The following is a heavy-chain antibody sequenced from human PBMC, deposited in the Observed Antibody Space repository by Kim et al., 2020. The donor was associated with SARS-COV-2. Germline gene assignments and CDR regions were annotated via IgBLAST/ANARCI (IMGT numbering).Heavy chain of an antibody. J-gene: IGHJ4*02. CDR3: ASTDSSSWYVIDY. D-gene: IGHD6-13*01. CDR2: IYYSGST. Sequence: SETLSLTCTVSGGSISSSSYYWGWIRQPPGKGLEWIGSIYYSGSTYYNPSLKSRVTISVDTSKNQFSLKLSSVTAADTAVYYCASTDSSSWYVIDYWGQGTLVTVSS. V-gene: IGHV4-39*07. CDR1: GGSISSSSYY.